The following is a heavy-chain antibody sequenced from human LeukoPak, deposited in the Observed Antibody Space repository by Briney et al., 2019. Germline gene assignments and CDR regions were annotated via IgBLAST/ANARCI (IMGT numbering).Heavy chain of an antibody. D-gene: IGHD5-18*01. Sequence: SETLSLTCTVSGYSISIGYYWGWIRQSPGKGLEWIGYIYYTGSTDYNPSLKSRVTMSVDTSKNQFSLKLSSVTAADTAVYYCARGRTGYGHNYYYYYMDVWGKGTTVTISS. CDR1: GYSISIGYY. V-gene: IGHV4-38-2*02. CDR2: IYYTGST. J-gene: IGHJ6*03. CDR3: ARGRTGYGHNYYYYYMDV.